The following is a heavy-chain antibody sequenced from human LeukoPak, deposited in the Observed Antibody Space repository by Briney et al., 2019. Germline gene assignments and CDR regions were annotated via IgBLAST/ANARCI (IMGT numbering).Heavy chain of an antibody. CDR3: ARAQNYDILTGYNNWFDP. J-gene: IGHJ5*02. Sequence: SETLSLTCAVSGGSISSGGYSWSWMRQPPGKGLEWTGYIYHSGSTYYNPSLKSRVTISVDRSKNQFSLKLSSVTAADTAVYYCARAQNYDILTGYNNWFDPWGQGTLVTVSS. D-gene: IGHD3-9*01. CDR2: IYHSGST. CDR1: GGSISSGGYS. V-gene: IGHV4-30-2*01.